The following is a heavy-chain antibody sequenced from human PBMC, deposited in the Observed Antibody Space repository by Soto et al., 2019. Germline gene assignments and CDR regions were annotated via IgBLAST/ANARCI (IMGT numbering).Heavy chain of an antibody. CDR2: IWYDGSNK. V-gene: IGHV3-33*01. CDR3: AREPYYDILPGPIKLLDY. CDR1: GFTFISYG. D-gene: IGHD3-9*01. J-gene: IGHJ4*02. Sequence: GGSLRLSCAASGFTFISYGMHWVRQAPGKGLEWVAVIWYDGSNKYYADSVKGRFTISRDNSKNTLYLQMNSLRAEDTAVYYCAREPYYDILPGPIKLLDYWGQGTLVTVSS.